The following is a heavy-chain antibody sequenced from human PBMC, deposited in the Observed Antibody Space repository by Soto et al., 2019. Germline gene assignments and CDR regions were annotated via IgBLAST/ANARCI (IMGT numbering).Heavy chain of an antibody. J-gene: IGHJ4*02. CDR1: GGSISSSSYY. V-gene: IGHV4-39*01. D-gene: IGHD6-13*01. CDR2: IYYSGST. Sequence: SETLSLTCTVSGGSISSSSYYWGWIRQPPGKGLEWIGSIYYSGSTYYNPSLKSRVTISVDTSKNQFSLKLSSVTAADTAVYYCASPGIAAAAPIDYWGQGTLVTVS. CDR3: ASPGIAAAAPIDY.